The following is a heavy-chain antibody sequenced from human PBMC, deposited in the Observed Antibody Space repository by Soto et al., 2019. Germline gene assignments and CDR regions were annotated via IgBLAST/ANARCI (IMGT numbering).Heavy chain of an antibody. D-gene: IGHD2-8*01. CDR2: ISGSGGST. V-gene: IGHV3-23*01. J-gene: IGHJ5*02. CDR1: GFTFSSYA. CDR3: AKDEGPNRGPNWFDP. Sequence: HPGGSLRLSCAASGFTFSSYAMSWVRQAPGKGLEWVSAISGSGGSTYYADSVKGRFTISRDNSKNTLYLQMNSLRAEDTAVYYCAKDEGPNRGPNWFDPWGQGTLVTVSS.